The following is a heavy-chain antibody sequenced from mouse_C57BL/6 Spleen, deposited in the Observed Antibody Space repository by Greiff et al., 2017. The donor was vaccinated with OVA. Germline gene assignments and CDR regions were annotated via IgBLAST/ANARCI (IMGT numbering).Heavy chain of an antibody. V-gene: IGHV1-52*01. CDR2: IDPSDSET. J-gene: IGHJ2*01. CDR1: GYTFTSYW. CDR3: ARQRTMITTFFDY. D-gene: IGHD2-4*01. Sequence: QVQLQQPGAELVRPGSSVKLSCKASGYTFTSYWMHWVKQRPIQGLEWIGNIDPSDSETHYNQKFKDKATLTVDKSSSTAYMQLSSLTSEDSAVYYGARQRTMITTFFDYWGQGTTLTVSS.